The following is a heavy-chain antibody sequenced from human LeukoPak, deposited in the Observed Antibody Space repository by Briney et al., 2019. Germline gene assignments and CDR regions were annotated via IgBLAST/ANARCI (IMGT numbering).Heavy chain of an antibody. D-gene: IGHD1-26*01. CDR2: IIPILGIA. Sequence: SVKVSCKASGGTFSSYAISWVRQAPGQGLEWMGRIIPILGIANYAQKFQGRVTITADKSTSTAYMELSSLRSEDTAVYYCASAGIVGADNYFDYWGQGTLVTVSS. CDR1: GGTFSSYA. J-gene: IGHJ4*02. CDR3: ASAGIVGADNYFDY. V-gene: IGHV1-69*04.